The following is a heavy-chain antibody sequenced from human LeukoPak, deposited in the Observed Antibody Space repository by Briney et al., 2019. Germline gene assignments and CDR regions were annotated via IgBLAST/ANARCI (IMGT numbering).Heavy chain of an antibody. CDR1: GYTFTGYY. D-gene: IGHD2-21*01. V-gene: IGHV1-2*02. CDR3: AREVGGGGGDYYYMDV. J-gene: IGHJ6*03. CDR2: INPNSGGT. Sequence: ASVKASCKASGYTFTGYYMHWVRQAPGQGLEWMGWINPNSGGTNYAQKFQGRVTMTRDTSISTAYMELSRLRSDDTAVYYCAREVGGGGGDYYYMDVWGKGTTVTVSS.